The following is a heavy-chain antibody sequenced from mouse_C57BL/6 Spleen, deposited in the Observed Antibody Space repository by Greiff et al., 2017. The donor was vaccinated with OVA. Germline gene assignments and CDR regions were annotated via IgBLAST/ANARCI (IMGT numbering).Heavy chain of an antibody. J-gene: IGHJ1*03. V-gene: IGHV1-69*01. CDR3: ARYHYGSSYRYFDV. D-gene: IGHD1-1*01. Sequence: QVQLKQPGAELVMPGASVKLSCKASGYTFTSYWMHWVKQRPGQGLEWIGEIDPSDSYTNYNQKFKGKSTLTVDKSSSTAYMQLSSLTSEDSAVYYCARYHYGSSYRYFDVWGTGTTVTVSS. CDR1: GYTFTSYW. CDR2: IDPSDSYT.